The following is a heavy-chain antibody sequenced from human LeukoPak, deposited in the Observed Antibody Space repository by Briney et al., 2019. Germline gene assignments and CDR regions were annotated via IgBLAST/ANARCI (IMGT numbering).Heavy chain of an antibody. CDR1: GFTFSSYE. CDR2: IKSKTDGGTT. V-gene: IGHV3-15*01. CDR3: TTEDYDILTGYYYFDY. J-gene: IGHJ4*02. Sequence: PGGSLRLSCAASGFTFSSYEMNWVRQAPGKGLEWVGRIKSKTDGGTTDYAAPVKGTFTISRDDSKNTLYLQMNSLKTEDTAVYYCTTEDYDILTGYYYFDYWGQGTLVTVSS. D-gene: IGHD3-9*01.